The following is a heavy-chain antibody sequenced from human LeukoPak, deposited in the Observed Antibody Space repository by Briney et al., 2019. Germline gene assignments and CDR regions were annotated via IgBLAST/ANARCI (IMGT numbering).Heavy chain of an antibody. Sequence: SETLSLTCTVSGGSISSYYWSWIRQPPGKGLEWIGYIYYNGSTNYNPSLKSRVTISVDTSKNQFSLKLSSVTAADTAVYYCAGREVVTAIRDAFDIWGQGTMVTVSS. D-gene: IGHD2-21*02. CDR3: AGREVVTAIRDAFDI. CDR2: IYYNGST. J-gene: IGHJ3*02. V-gene: IGHV4-59*01. CDR1: GGSISSYY.